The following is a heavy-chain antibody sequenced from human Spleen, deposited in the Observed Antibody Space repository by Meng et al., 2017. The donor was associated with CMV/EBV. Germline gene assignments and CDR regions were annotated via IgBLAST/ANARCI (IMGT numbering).Heavy chain of an antibody. CDR1: GFTFSSYA. CDR2: IRNDGLNN. Sequence: GGSLRLSCAASGFTFSSYAMHWVRQTPGEGLEWVAFIRNDGLNNYYADSVKGRFTISRDNAKNTLFLQMNSLRAEDTALYYCARGSGLVVPAALSDYWGQGTLVTVSS. J-gene: IGHJ4*02. CDR3: ARGSGLVVPAALSDY. V-gene: IGHV3-30*02. D-gene: IGHD2-2*01.